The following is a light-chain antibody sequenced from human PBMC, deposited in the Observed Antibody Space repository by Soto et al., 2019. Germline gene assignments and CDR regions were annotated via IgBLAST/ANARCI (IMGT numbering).Light chain of an antibody. CDR1: SSDVGSYKL. J-gene: IGLJ1*01. CDR3: CSYAGDSTYV. CDR2: EGS. Sequence: QSVLTQPASVSGSPGQSITISCTGTSSDVGSYKLVSWFQQHPGKAPKLMIYEGSKRPSGVSNRFSGSKSGNTASLTISGLQPEDEADYYCCSYAGDSTYVFGTGTKATV. V-gene: IGLV2-23*01.